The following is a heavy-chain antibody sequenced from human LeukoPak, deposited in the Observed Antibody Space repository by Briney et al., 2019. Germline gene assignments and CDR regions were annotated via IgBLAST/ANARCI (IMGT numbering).Heavy chain of an antibody. CDR3: ARWDSSGCLDY. Sequence: PGGSLRLSCAASGLTFSDYYMSWIRQAPGKGLEWVSYISSSGTTIYYADSVKDRFTISRDNAKNSLYLQMNSLRAEDTAVYFCARWDSSGCLDYWGQGTLVTVSS. CDR1: GLTFSDYY. J-gene: IGHJ4*02. CDR2: ISSSGTTI. V-gene: IGHV3-11*01. D-gene: IGHD3-22*01.